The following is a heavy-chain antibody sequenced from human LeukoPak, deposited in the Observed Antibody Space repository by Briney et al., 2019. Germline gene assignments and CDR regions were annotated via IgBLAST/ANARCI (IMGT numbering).Heavy chain of an antibody. D-gene: IGHD3-22*01. CDR2: IYYSGST. Sequence: SETLSLTCTVSGASISPYYWSWIRQPPGKGLEWIGYIYYSGSTNYNPSLKSRRTISVDTSKNQLSLKLSSVTAADTAVYYCAIHIGYYDSSGYHGYFDYWGQGTLVTVSS. CDR3: AIHIGYYDSSGYHGYFDY. J-gene: IGHJ4*02. CDR1: GASISPYY. V-gene: IGHV4-59*08.